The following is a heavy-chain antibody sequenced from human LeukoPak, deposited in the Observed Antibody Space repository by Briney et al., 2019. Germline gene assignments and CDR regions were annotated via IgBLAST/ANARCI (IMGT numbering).Heavy chain of an antibody. CDR3: ARGGYYYLDV. V-gene: IGHV4-59*01. CDR2: ISHGGST. J-gene: IGHJ6*03. Sequence: SETLSLTCAVSGGSISPYYWSWIRQPPDKGLEWIGYISHGGSTKYNPSLKSRVTISLDTSKRQFSLKLSSVTAADTAVYYCARGGYYYLDVWGKGTTVTVSS. CDR1: GGSISPYY. D-gene: IGHD3-16*01.